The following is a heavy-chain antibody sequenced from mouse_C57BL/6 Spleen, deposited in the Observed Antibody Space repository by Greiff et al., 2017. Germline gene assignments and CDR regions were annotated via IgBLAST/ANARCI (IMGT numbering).Heavy chain of an antibody. Sequence: VQLQQPGAELVKPGASVKLSCKASGYTFTSYWMHWVKQRPGRGLEWIGRLDPNSGGTKYNEKFKSKAKLTVDKPSSPAYMQLRGLTSEDSAVYSCARGDWDYFDYWGQGTTRTVSS. CDR3: ARGDWDYFDY. J-gene: IGHJ2*01. CDR1: GYTFTSYW. V-gene: IGHV1-72*01. CDR2: LDPNSGGT. D-gene: IGHD4-1*01.